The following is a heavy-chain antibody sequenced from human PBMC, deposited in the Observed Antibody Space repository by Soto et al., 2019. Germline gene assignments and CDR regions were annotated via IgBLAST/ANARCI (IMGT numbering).Heavy chain of an antibody. CDR1: GGSISSSNW. Sequence: PSETLSLTCAVSGGSISSSNWWSWVRQPPGKGLEWIGEIYHSGSTNYNQSLKSRVTISVDKSKNQFSLKLSSVTAADTAVYYCARDRSSWYWIANNWFDPWGQGTLVTVSS. J-gene: IGHJ5*02. CDR3: ARDRSSWYWIANNWFDP. V-gene: IGHV4-4*02. CDR2: IYHSGST. D-gene: IGHD6-13*01.